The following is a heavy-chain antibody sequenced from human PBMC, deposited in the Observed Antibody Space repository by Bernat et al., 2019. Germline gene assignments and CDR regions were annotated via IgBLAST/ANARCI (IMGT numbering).Heavy chain of an antibody. J-gene: IGHJ6*02. CDR3: ARQQCSSTRCYVGAYYYGMDV. Sequence: QLQLQESGPGLVKPSETLSLTCTVSGGSISSSSYDWGWIRQPPGKGLEWIGSIYYSGSTYYNPCLKSRVTISVDTSKDPVSLKVSSVTAADTAVYYCARQQCSSTRCYVGAYYYGMDVWGQGTTVTVSS. V-gene: IGHV4-39*01. CDR2: IYYSGST. D-gene: IGHD2-2*01. CDR1: GGSISSSSYD.